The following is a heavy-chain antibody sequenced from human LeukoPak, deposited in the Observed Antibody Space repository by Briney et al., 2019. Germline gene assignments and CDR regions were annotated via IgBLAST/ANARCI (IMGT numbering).Heavy chain of an antibody. CDR3: ARGAPRSSGWYFDY. CDR2: IYTSGST. D-gene: IGHD6-19*01. V-gene: IGHV4-4*07. CDR1: GGSISSYY. Sequence: SETLSLTCTVSGGSISSYYWSWIREPAGKGLEWIGRIYTSGSTNYNPSLKSRVTMSVDTSKNQFSLKVSSVTAADTAVYYCARGAPRSSGWYFDYRGQGTLVTVSS. J-gene: IGHJ4*02.